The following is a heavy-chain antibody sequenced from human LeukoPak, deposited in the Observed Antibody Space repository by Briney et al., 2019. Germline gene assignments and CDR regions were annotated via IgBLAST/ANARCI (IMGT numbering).Heavy chain of an antibody. Sequence: ASVKVSCKASGYTFTSYGISWVRQAPGQGLEWMGWISAYNGNTNYAQKLQGRVTMTTDTSTSTAYMELRSLRSDDTAVYYCARDEMQQQLVRGPWFDPWGQGTLVTVSS. V-gene: IGHV1-18*01. D-gene: IGHD6-13*01. J-gene: IGHJ5*02. CDR1: GYTFTSYG. CDR2: ISAYNGNT. CDR3: ARDEMQQQLVRGPWFDP.